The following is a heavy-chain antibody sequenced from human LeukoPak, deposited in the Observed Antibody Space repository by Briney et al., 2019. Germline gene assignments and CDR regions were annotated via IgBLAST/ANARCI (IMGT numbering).Heavy chain of an antibody. V-gene: IGHV1-2*02. CDR1: GYTFTGYY. D-gene: IGHD6-19*01. CDR3: ARGLGIAVARDLFDY. J-gene: IGHJ4*02. Sequence: ASVKVSCKASGYTFTGYYMHWVRLAPGQGLEWMGWINPNSGGTNYAQKFQGRVTMTRDTSISTAYMELSRLRSDGTAVYYCARGLGIAVARDLFDYWGQGTLVTVSS. CDR2: INPNSGGT.